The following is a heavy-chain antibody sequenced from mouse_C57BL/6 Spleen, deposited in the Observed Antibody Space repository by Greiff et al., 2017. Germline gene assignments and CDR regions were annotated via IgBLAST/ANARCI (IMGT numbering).Heavy chain of an antibody. CDR3: ARYGHYYGSSPWYFDV. J-gene: IGHJ1*03. V-gene: IGHV1-80*01. CDR1: GYAFSSYW. D-gene: IGHD1-1*01. CDR2: IYPGDGDT. Sequence: QVQLKQSGAELVKPGASVKISCKASGYAFSSYWMNWVKQRPGKGLEWIGQIYPGDGDTNYNGKFKGKATLTADKSSSTAYMQLSSLTSEDSAVYFGARYGHYYGSSPWYFDVWGTGTTVTVSS.